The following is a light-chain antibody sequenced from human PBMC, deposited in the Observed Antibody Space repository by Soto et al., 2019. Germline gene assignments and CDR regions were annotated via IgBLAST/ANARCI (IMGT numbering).Light chain of an antibody. V-gene: IGKV1-39*01. CDR2: AAS. Sequence: DIQMTQSPSSLSAFVGDRVTITCRASQTISTYVNWYQHRPGKAPRLLIYAASTLQSGVPSRFSGSRSGTDFTLTISSLEPEEFATYYCQQSLTTPPFGGGTKVEIK. J-gene: IGKJ4*01. CDR3: QQSLTTPP. CDR1: QTISTY.